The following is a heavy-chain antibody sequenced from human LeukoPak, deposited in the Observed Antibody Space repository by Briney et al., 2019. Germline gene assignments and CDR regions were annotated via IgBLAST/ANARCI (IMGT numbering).Heavy chain of an antibody. CDR3: ARSSALAVAGTGFDY. CDR1: GYTFTSYD. J-gene: IGHJ4*02. CDR2: MNPNSGNT. D-gene: IGHD6-19*01. Sequence: ASVKVSCKASGYTFTSYDINWVRQATGQGLEWMGWMNPNSGNTGYAQKFQGRVTMTRNTSVSTAYMELSSLRSEDTAVYYCARSSALAVAGTGFDYWGQGTLVTVSS. V-gene: IGHV1-8*01.